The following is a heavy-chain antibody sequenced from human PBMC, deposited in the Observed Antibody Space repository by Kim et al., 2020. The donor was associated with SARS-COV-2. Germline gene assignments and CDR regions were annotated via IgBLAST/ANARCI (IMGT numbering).Heavy chain of an antibody. CDR1: GYTFTSYY. CDR2: INPSGGST. CDR3: ARNLNDYYDSSGYYFDY. Sequence: ASVKVSCKASGYTFTSYYMHWVRQAPGQGLEWMGRINPSGGSTSYAQKFQGRVTMTRDTSTSTVYMELSSLRSEDTAVYYCARNLNDYYDSSGYYFDYWGQGTLVTVSS. D-gene: IGHD3-22*01. V-gene: IGHV1-46*01. J-gene: IGHJ4*02.